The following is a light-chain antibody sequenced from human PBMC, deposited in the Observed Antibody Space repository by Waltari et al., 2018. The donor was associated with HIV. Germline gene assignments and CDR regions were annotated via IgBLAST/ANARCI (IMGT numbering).Light chain of an antibody. CDR3: CSYAGSSTFVV. CDR1: SSDVGSYNL. J-gene: IGLJ2*01. V-gene: IGLV2-23*03. CDR2: EGS. Sequence: QSALTQPASVSGSPGQSITISCTGTSSDVGSYNLVSWYQQHPGKAPKLMIYEGSKRPSGVSKRFSGCKSGNTASLTIAGLQAEDEADYYCCSYAGSSTFVVFGGGTKLTVL.